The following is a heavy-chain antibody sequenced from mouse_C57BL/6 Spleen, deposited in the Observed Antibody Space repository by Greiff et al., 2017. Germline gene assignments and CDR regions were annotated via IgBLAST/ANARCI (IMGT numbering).Heavy chain of an antibody. Sequence: QVQLQQPGAELVRPGSSVKLSCKASGSTFTSSWRHWVKQRPIQGLEWIGNIDPSDSETHYDKKFKAKATLAVDKSSSTAYMQLSSLTSEDSAVYSCARTYRNWYFDVWGTGTTVTVSS. CDR1: GSTFTSSW. D-gene: IGHD2-14*01. CDR2: IDPSDSET. CDR3: ARTYRNWYFDV. J-gene: IGHJ1*03. V-gene: IGHV1-52*01.